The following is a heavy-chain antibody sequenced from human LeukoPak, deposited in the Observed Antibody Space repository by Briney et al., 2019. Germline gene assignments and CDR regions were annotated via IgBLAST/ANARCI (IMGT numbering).Heavy chain of an antibody. D-gene: IGHD3-22*01. V-gene: IGHV3-74*01. J-gene: IGHJ4*02. CDR1: GFSFSSYW. CDR3: AKDSSADDSSGYSYYFDY. Sequence: PGGSLRLSCAAFGFSFSSYWMQWVRQAPGKGLVWVSRINSDGSITTYADSVKGRFTISRDNAKNTLYLQMNSLRAEDTAVYYCAKDSSADDSSGYSYYFDYWGQGTLVTVSS. CDR2: INSDGSIT.